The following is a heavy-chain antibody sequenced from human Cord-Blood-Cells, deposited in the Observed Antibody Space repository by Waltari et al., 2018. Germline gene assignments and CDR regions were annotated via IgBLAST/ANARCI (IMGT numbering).Heavy chain of an antibody. CDR3: VSCSSTSCYGKD. V-gene: IGHV3-23*01. CDR2: SSGSGGST. D-gene: IGHD2-2*01. CDR1: GFTFSSYA. Sequence: EVQLLESGGGLVQPGGSLRLSCAASGFTFSSYAMSWVRQAPGKGLEWVSASSGSGGSTYYADSVKGRFTISRDNSKNTLYLQMNSLRAEDTAVYYCVSCSSTSCYGKDWGQGTLVTVS. J-gene: IGHJ4*02.